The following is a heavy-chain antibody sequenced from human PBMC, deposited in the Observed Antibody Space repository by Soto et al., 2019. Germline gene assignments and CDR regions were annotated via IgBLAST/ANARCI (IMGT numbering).Heavy chain of an antibody. CDR2: ISYDGSNK. D-gene: IGHD3-10*01. V-gene: IGHV3-30*18. CDR1: GFTFSSYG. J-gene: IGHJ6*03. CDR3: AKDQYYGSPENYYYYYYMDV. Sequence: GGSLRLSCAASGFTFSSYGMHWVRQAPGKGLEWVAVISYDGSNKYYADSVKGRFTISRDNSKNTLYLQMNSLRAEDTAVYYCAKDQYYGSPENYYYYYYMDVWGKGTTVTVSS.